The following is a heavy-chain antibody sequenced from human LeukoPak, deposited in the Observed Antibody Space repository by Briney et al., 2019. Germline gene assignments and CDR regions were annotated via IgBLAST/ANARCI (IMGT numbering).Heavy chain of an antibody. CDR3: ARDSAYSFDS. CDR1: EFSFSSSS. CDR2: IGVNGNV. J-gene: IGHJ4*02. V-gene: IGHV3-48*02. Sequence: GGSLRLSCVASEFSFSSSSMNWVRQAPGKGLEWVSYIGVNGNVDYTDSVKGRLPISRDNAKNSLFLQMNSLRDEDTAVYYCARDSAYSFDSWGQGTLVTVSS.